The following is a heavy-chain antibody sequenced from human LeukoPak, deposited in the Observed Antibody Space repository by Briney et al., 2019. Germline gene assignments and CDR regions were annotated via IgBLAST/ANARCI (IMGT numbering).Heavy chain of an antibody. D-gene: IGHD5-12*01. CDR1: GFTFDDYG. CDR3: ARVRVAKDSRHQHYFDY. CDR2: INWNGGST. Sequence: PGGSPRLSCAASGFTFDDYGMSWVRQAPGKGLEWVSGINWNGGSTGYADSVKGRFTISRDNAKNSLYLQMNSLRAEDTALYHCARVRVAKDSRHQHYFDYWGQGTLVTVSS. V-gene: IGHV3-20*01. J-gene: IGHJ4*02.